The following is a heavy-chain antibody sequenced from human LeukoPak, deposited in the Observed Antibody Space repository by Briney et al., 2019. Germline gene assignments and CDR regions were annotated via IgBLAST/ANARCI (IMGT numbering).Heavy chain of an antibody. CDR2: IYYSGST. V-gene: IGHV4-59*08. Sequence: SETLSLTCAVYGGSFSGYYWSWIRQPPGKGLEWIGYIYYSGSTNYNPSLKSRVTISVDTSKNQFSLKLSSVTAADTAVYYCASSYCGGDCYSYYYYYGMDVWGQGTTVTVSS. CDR3: ASSYCGGDCYSYYYYYGMDV. CDR1: GGSFSGYY. J-gene: IGHJ6*02. D-gene: IGHD2-21*02.